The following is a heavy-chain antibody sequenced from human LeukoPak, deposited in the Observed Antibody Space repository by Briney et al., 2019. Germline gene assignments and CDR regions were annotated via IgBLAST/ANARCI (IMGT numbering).Heavy chain of an antibody. J-gene: IGHJ3*02. V-gene: IGHV4-59*08. CDR1: GSSINNNF. Sequence: SETLSLTCTVSGSSINNNFWTWIRQPPGKGLEWIGHIYSTGSANYNPSLKSRVLISGDTSKNQISLKLTSVTAADTAVYYCARRNDFDIWGQGTMVTVSS. CDR2: IYSTGSA. CDR3: ARRNDFDI.